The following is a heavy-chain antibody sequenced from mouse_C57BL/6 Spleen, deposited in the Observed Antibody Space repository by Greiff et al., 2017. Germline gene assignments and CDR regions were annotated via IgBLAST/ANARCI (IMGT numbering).Heavy chain of an antibody. CDR1: GYTFTEYT. CDR3: ASHEDRGYYGSFFDY. CDR2: FYPGSGSI. D-gene: IGHD1-1*01. V-gene: IGHV1-62-2*01. J-gene: IGHJ2*01. Sequence: VQLQQSGAELVKPGASVKLSCKASGYTFTEYTIHWVKQRSGQGLEWIGWFYPGSGSIKYNEKFKDKATLTADESSSTVYMELSRLTSEDSAVYVCASHEDRGYYGSFFDYWGQGTTLTVSS.